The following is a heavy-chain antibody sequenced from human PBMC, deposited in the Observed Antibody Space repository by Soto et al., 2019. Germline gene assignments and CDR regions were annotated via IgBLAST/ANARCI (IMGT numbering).Heavy chain of an antibody. CDR2: ISGYNGDT. D-gene: IGHD2-8*01. J-gene: IGHJ6*02. CDR3: AKNGQPPYYYYGLDV. CDR1: GYTFRRYG. V-gene: IGHV1-18*01. Sequence: QGQLVQSGGEVKKSGASVKVSCKASGYTFRRYGISWVRQAPGQGLEWMGWISGYNGDTNYAQKFQGRVTMTIDTSTTTAYMELRSLTSDDTAVYYCAKNGQPPYYYYGLDVWGQWTTVTVSS.